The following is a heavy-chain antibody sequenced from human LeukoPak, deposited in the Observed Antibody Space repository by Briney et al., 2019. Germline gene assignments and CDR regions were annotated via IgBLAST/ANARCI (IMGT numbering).Heavy chain of an antibody. CDR1: GFTLSTYA. V-gene: IGHV3-23*01. CDR2: ISGSGGST. D-gene: IGHD6-13*01. J-gene: IGHJ4*02. Sequence: GGSLRLSCAASGFTLSTYAMNWVRQAPGKGLEWASSISGSGGSTYHADSVKGRFTISRDSSKNTLYLQMNSLRAEDTAIYYCARVIRAAPGKGYFDYWGQGTLVTVSS. CDR3: ARVIRAAPGKGYFDY.